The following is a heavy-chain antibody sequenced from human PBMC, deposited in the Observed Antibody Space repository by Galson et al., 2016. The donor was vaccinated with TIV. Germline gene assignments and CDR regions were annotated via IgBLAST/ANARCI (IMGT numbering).Heavy chain of an antibody. D-gene: IGHD6-19*01. CDR2: ISAYNGNT. CDR3: ARVLEVAGTDY. CDR1: GYTFTSYG. V-gene: IGHV1-18*01. J-gene: IGHJ4*02. Sequence: SVKVSCKAFGYTFTSYGITWVRQAPGQGLEWMGWISAYNGNTNYAQKVQGRVTMTTDTSTNTAHMKLSSLRSEDTAVYYCARVLEVAGTDYWGQGTLVTVSS.